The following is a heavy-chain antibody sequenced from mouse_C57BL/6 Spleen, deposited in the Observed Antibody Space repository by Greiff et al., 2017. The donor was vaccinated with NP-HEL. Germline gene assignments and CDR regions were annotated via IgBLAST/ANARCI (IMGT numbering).Heavy chain of an antibody. CDR3: ARSGDGYWNYAMDY. Sequence: QVQLQQPGAELVKPGASVKLSCKASGYTFTSYWMHWVKQRPGQGLEWIGMIHPNSGSTNYNEKFKSKAILTVDKSSSTAYMQLSSLTSEDSAVYYCARSGDGYWNYAMDYWGQGTSVTVSS. CDR2: IHPNSGST. V-gene: IGHV1-64*01. D-gene: IGHD2-3*01. J-gene: IGHJ4*01. CDR1: GYTFTSYW.